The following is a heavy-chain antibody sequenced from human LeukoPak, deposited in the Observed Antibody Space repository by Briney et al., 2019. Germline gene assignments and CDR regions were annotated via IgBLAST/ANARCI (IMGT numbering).Heavy chain of an antibody. CDR1: GYTFTSYY. J-gene: IGHJ6*02. D-gene: IGHD3-10*01. CDR2: INPSGGST. CDR3: ARGSITMVRGVRNSVYGMDV. V-gene: IGHV1-46*01. Sequence: ASVKVSCKASGYTFTSYYMHWVRQAPGQGLEWIGIINPSGGSTSYAQRFQGRVTMTRDTSTSTVYMELSSLRSEDTAVYYCARGSITMVRGVRNSVYGMDVWGQGTTVTVSS.